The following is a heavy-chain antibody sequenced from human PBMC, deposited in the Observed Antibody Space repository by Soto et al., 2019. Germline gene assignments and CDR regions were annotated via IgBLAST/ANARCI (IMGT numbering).Heavy chain of an antibody. V-gene: IGHV3-23*01. J-gene: IGHJ4*01. CDR1: RYTFKSHG. CDR3: VSWVSAHFDY. Sequence: GGSLRLSCVVSRYTFKSHGLSWVRQAPGKGLEWVSTIDSTGANTHYADSVRGRFTISRDNSRNTLHLQMHDLRADDTALYYCVSWVSAHFDYWGHGTLVTVSS. D-gene: IGHD3-16*01. CDR2: IDSTGANT.